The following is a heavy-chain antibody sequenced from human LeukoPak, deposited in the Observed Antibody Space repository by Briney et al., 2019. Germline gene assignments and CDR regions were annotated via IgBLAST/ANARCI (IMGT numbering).Heavy chain of an antibody. D-gene: IGHD4-23*01. CDR3: ARDKDYGGNGRLDY. J-gene: IGHJ4*02. CDR1: GFTFDNYG. Sequence: GGSLRLSCAASGFTFDNYGMSWVRQAPGKGLEWVSGINWNGGSTGYADSVKGRFSISRDNAKNSLYLQMNSLRAEDTALYFCARDKDYGGNGRLDYWGQGTLVTVSS. V-gene: IGHV3-20*04. CDR2: INWNGGST.